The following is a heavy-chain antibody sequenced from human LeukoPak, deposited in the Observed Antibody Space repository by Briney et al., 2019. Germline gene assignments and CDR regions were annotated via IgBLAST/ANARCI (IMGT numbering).Heavy chain of an antibody. CDR2: ISYSGST. CDR1: GGSISSYY. D-gene: IGHD3-22*01. Sequence: PSETLSLTCTVSGGSISSYYWSWIRQPPGKGLEWIGYISYSGSTNYNPSLKSRVTISVDTSKNQFSLKLSSVTAADTAVYYCARRTYYYDSSGYYFDYWGQGTLVTVSS. J-gene: IGHJ4*02. CDR3: ARRTYYYDSSGYYFDY. V-gene: IGHV4-59*01.